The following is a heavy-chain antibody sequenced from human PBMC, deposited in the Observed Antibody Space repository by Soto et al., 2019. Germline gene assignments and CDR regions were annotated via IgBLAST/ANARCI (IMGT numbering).Heavy chain of an antibody. CDR1: GGSISSSAYY. Sequence: PSETLSLTCTVSGGSISSSAYYWGWIRQPPGKGLEWIGTIFYSGSTSYNPSLESRVSISVDTSKNQFSLRLSSVTAADTAVYYCARLVSCSTTTVTTFILCPLLDYWGQGTRVTVSS. V-gene: IGHV4-39*01. CDR2: IFYSGST. CDR3: ARLVSCSTTTVTTFILCPLLDY. D-gene: IGHD4-17*01. J-gene: IGHJ4*02.